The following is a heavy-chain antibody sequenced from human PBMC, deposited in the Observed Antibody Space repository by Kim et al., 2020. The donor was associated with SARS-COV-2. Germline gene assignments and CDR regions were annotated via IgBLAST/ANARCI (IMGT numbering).Heavy chain of an antibody. CDR1: GGSFSGYY. V-gene: IGHV4-34*01. CDR3: ARAAAGTGIWGYYYYGMDV. D-gene: IGHD6-13*01. Sequence: SETLSLTCAVYGGSFSGYYWSWIRQPPGKGLEWIGEINHSGSTNYNPSLKSRVTISVDTSKNQFSLKLSSVTAADTAVYYCARAAAGTGIWGYYYYGMDVWGQGTTVTVSS. CDR2: INHSGST. J-gene: IGHJ6*02.